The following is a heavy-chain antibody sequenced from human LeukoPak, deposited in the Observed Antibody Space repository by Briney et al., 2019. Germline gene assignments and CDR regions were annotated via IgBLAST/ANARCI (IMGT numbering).Heavy chain of an antibody. D-gene: IGHD3-22*01. V-gene: IGHV3-64*01. CDR1: GFTFSSYA. CDR3: ANESYYEGGFDY. CDR2: ISSDGDGT. J-gene: IGHJ4*02. Sequence: PGGSLRLSCAASGFTFSSYAMHWVRQAPGKGLEYVSAISSDGDGTYYANSVKGRFIISRDNSKNTLYLQMNSLRAEDTAVYYCANESYYEGGFDYWGQGTLVTVSS.